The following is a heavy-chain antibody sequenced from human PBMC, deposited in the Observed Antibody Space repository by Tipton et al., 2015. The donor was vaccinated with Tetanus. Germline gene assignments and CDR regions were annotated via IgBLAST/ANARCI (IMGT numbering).Heavy chain of an antibody. CDR2: IYRRETT. CDR1: GDSIGRTSPY. J-gene: IGHJ4*02. CDR3: ARGRYESSGDYRAIEIYFDS. V-gene: IGHV4-39*07. Sequence: TLSLTCTVSGDSIGRTSPYWGWIRQPPGKDLEWIGSIYRRETTYYNPSLKSRVTISADRSRNQFSLELNSVTAADTAVYFCARGRYESSGDYRAIEIYFDSWGQGTLVTVSS. D-gene: IGHD3-22*01.